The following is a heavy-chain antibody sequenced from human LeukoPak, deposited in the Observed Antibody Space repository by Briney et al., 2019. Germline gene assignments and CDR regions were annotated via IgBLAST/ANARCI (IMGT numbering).Heavy chain of an antibody. V-gene: IGHV4-59*01. Sequence: SETLSLTCTVSGGSITTYYWAWIRQPPGKGLEWVGYINYSGSTNYNPSLKSRVTISVDTSKNQFSLKLSSVTAADTAVYYCARSQLNLLVDFGMDVWGQGTTVTVSS. J-gene: IGHJ6*02. D-gene: IGHD1-1*01. CDR3: ARSQLNLLVDFGMDV. CDR2: INYSGST. CDR1: GGSITTYY.